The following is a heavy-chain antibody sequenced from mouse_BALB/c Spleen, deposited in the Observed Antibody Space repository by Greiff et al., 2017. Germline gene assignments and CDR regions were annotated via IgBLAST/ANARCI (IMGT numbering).Heavy chain of an antibody. D-gene: IGHD2-14*01. Sequence: QVQLQQPGAELVKPGASVKLSCKASGYTFTSYWMHWVKRRPGQGLEWIGEINPSNGRTNYNEKFKSKATLTVDKSSSTAYMQLSSLTSEDSAVYYCARGDYRSSYYAMDYWGQGTSVTVSS. J-gene: IGHJ4*01. CDR3: ARGDYRSSYYAMDY. CDR2: INPSNGRT. CDR1: GYTFTSYW. V-gene: IGHV1S81*02.